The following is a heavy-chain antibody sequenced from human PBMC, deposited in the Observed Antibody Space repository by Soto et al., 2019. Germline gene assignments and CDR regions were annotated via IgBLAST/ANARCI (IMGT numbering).Heavy chain of an antibody. D-gene: IGHD1-26*01. CDR2: ISSSSSYI. CDR3: ARDQVGATTGDAFDI. CDR1: GFTFSSYS. Sequence: EVQLVESGGGLVKPGGSLRLSCAASGFTFSSYSMNWVRQAPGKGLVWVSSISSSSSYIYYADSVKGRFTISRDNAKNSLYLQMNSLRAEDTAVYYCARDQVGATTGDAFDIWGQGTMVTVSS. V-gene: IGHV3-21*01. J-gene: IGHJ3*02.